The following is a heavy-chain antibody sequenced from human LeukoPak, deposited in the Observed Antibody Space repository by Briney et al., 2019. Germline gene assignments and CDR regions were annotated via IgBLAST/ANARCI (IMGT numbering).Heavy chain of an antibody. Sequence: GGSLRLSCAASGFTFSSCAMSWVRQAPGKGLEWVSAISGSGGSTYYADSVKGRFTIPRDNSKDTLYLQMNSLRAEDTAVYYCAKDRKQWLGTPFDYWGQGTLVTVSS. V-gene: IGHV3-23*01. J-gene: IGHJ4*02. CDR1: GFTFSSCA. D-gene: IGHD6-19*01. CDR2: ISGSGGST. CDR3: AKDRKQWLGTPFDY.